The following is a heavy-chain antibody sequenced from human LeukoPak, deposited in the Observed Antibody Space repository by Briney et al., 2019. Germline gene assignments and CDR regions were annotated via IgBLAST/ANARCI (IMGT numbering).Heavy chain of an antibody. CDR2: ISYDGSNK. J-gene: IGHJ4*02. CDR3: AKGNTVYEALEY. CDR1: GFTFSSYG. Sequence: PGGSLRLSCAASGFTFSSYGMHWVRHAPGKGLEWVAVISYDGSNKYYADSVKGRFTISRDNSKNTLYLQMNSLRAEDTAVYYCAKGNTVYEALEYWGQGTLVTVSS. D-gene: IGHD5/OR15-5a*01. V-gene: IGHV3-30*18.